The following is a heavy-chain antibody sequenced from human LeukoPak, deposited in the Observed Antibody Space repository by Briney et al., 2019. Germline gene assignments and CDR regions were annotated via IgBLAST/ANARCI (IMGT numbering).Heavy chain of an antibody. J-gene: IGHJ5*02. CDR3: AGWDIVVVPAARGWFDP. CDR1: GYTFTAYY. Sequence: GASVKVSCKASGYTFTAYYMHWVRQAPGQGLEWMGRINPNSGDTNYAQKFQGRVTITADESTSTAYMELSSLRSEDTAVYYCAGWDIVVVPAARGWFDPWGQGTLVTVSS. V-gene: IGHV1-2*06. CDR2: INPNSGDT. D-gene: IGHD2-2*01.